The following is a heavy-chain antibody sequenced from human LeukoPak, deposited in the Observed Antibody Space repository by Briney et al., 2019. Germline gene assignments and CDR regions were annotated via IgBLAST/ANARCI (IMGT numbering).Heavy chain of an antibody. J-gene: IGHJ3*02. V-gene: IGHV4-34*01. CDR1: GGFFGGYY. Sequence: PSETLSLTCAVYGGFFGGYYWTWIRQSPGKGLEWIGEINHSGWTNYNPSLERRVTISLDASRTQFSLKMNSLTAADTAVYFCARSLLWPTGASESWGQGTTVTVSS. D-gene: IGHD2-8*02. CDR3: ARSLLWPTGASES. CDR2: INHSGWT.